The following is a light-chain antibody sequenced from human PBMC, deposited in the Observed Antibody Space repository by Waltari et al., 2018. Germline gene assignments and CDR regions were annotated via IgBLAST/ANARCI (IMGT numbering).Light chain of an antibody. Sequence: EVVLTQSPATLSLSPGEGATLSCRASQSVSNSLAWYQQKPGQPPRLLIYDTSNRASGIPARFSASGSGTDFTLSITSLEPEDFAVYYCQQRSDWPYTFGQGTKLEIK. CDR3: QQRSDWPYT. CDR1: QSVSNS. CDR2: DTS. V-gene: IGKV3-11*01. J-gene: IGKJ2*01.